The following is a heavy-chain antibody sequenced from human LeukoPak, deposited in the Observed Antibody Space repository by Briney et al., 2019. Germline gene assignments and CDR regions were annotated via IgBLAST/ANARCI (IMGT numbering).Heavy chain of an antibody. V-gene: IGHV4-4*07. Sequence: SETLSLTCTVSGGSISSYYWSWIRQPAGKGLEWIGRIYTSGSTNYNPSLKSRVTMSVDTSKNQFSLKLSSVTAADTAVYYCARDSGYSSSWSEYNWFDPWGQGTLVTVSS. CDR2: IYTSGST. D-gene: IGHD6-13*01. CDR1: GGSISSYY. J-gene: IGHJ5*02. CDR3: ARDSGYSSSWSEYNWFDP.